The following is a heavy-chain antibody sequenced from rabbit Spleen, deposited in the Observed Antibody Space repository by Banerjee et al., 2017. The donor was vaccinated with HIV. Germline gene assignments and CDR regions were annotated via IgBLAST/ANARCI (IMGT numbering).Heavy chain of an antibody. Sequence: QEQLVESGGGLVQPGGSLKLSCTASGFDLSRYGVSWVRQAPGKGLEWIGYIDPVFGATYYATWVNGRFTISSHNAQNTLYLQMTSLTAADTATYFCARWAGDGYPPYAMDLWGQGTLVTVS. CDR1: GFDLSRYG. CDR3: ARWAGDGYPPYAMDL. J-gene: IGHJ6*01. D-gene: IGHD6-1*01. CDR2: IDPVFGAT. V-gene: IGHV1S47*01.